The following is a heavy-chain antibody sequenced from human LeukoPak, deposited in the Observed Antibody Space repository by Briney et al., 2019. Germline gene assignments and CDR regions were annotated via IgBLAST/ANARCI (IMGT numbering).Heavy chain of an antibody. D-gene: IGHD4-23*01. Sequence: PSETLSLTCTISGGSTSSYYWSWIRQPPGKGLEWIGYFYYSGSGNYNPSLKSRVTLSVDTSTNKFSLKLTSVTAADTAVYYCARLLPTWTPVGRNSVSLDPWGQGTLVTVSS. V-gene: IGHV4-59*01. CDR1: GGSTSSYY. J-gene: IGHJ5*02. CDR3: ARLLPTWTPVGRNSVSLDP. CDR2: FYYSGSG.